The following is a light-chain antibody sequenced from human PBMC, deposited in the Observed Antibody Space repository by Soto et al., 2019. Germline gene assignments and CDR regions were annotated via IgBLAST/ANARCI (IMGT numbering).Light chain of an antibody. CDR3: QQYYNYPLT. Sequence: AIRMTQSPSSFSASTGDRVTITCRASQGISSYLAWYQQKPGKAPKLLIYAASTLQSGVPSRLSGSGSGTDFTLTISRLQSEDFATYYCQQYYNYPLTFGQGTKVEIK. J-gene: IGKJ1*01. V-gene: IGKV1-8*01. CDR2: AAS. CDR1: QGISSY.